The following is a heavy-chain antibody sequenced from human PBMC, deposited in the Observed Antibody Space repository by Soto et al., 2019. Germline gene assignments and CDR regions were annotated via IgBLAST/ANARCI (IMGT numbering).Heavy chain of an antibody. CDR3: ARGRYCLTGRCFPNWFDS. Sequence: QVQLLESGPGLVKPSQTLSLTCSVSGDSISTVDYFWAWVRQPPGQALEYIGYIYKSAITYYNPSSESRVAISLDTSKSQFSLTVTSLTAADTAVYFCARGRYCLTGRCFPNWFDSWGQVTLVTVSS. CDR2: IYKSAIT. D-gene: IGHD2-15*01. J-gene: IGHJ5*01. V-gene: IGHV4-30-4*01. CDR1: GDSISTVDYF.